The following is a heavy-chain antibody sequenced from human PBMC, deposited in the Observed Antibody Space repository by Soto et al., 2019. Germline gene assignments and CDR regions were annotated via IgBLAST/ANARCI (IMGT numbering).Heavy chain of an antibody. CDR1: GGSISSYY. CDR3: AGGDSSGYYYGY. Sequence: SETLSLTCTVSGGSISSYYWSWIRQPPGKGLEWIGYIYYSGSTNYNPSLKSRVTISVDTSKNQFSLKLSSVTAADTAVYYCAGGDSSGYYYGYWGQGTLVTVSS. V-gene: IGHV4-59*08. D-gene: IGHD3-22*01. J-gene: IGHJ4*02. CDR2: IYYSGST.